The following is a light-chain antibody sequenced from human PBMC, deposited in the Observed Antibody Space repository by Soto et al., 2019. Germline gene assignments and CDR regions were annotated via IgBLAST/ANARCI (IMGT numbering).Light chain of an antibody. CDR2: GAS. CDR1: QSVSSN. Sequence: EIVMTQSQATLSVSPGERATLSCRASQSVSSNLAWYQQKPGQAPRLLIYGASTRATGIPARFSGSGSGTEFTLTISSLQSEDFAVYYCQQYNNWPPYTFGQGTELEIK. J-gene: IGKJ2*01. V-gene: IGKV3-15*01. CDR3: QQYNNWPPYT.